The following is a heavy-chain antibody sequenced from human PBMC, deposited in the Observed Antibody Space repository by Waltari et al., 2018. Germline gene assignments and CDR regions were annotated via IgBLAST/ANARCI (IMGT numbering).Heavy chain of an antibody. CDR2: IYYSGST. CDR1: GGSISSSSYY. CDR3: ARPVPAARPIRGNYYYYGMDV. D-gene: IGHD6-6*01. Sequence: QLQLQESGPGLVKPSETLSLTCTVSGGSISSSSYYWGWIRQPQGKGLEWIGGIYYSGSTSYNPSLQSRGAIAVDTSKNQFSLRLSSVTAADTAVYYCARPVPAARPIRGNYYYYGMDVWGQGTTVTVSS. J-gene: IGHJ6*02. V-gene: IGHV4-39*01.